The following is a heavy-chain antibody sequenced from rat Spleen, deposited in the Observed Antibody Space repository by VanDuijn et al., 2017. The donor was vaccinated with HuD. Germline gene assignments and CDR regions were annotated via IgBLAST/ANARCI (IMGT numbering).Heavy chain of an antibody. Sequence: QVQLKESGPGLVQPSQTLSLTCTVAGFSLTSYNVHWVRQPPGKGLEWMGVIWNTGGTRYNSALKSRVSISKDTSKSQVFLKMNSLQTEDTATYYCARDQWGFDYWGQGVMVTVSS. CDR3: ARDQWGFDY. V-gene: IGHV2-41*01. CDR1: GFSLTSYN. CDR2: IWNTGGT. D-gene: IGHD1-1*01. J-gene: IGHJ2*01.